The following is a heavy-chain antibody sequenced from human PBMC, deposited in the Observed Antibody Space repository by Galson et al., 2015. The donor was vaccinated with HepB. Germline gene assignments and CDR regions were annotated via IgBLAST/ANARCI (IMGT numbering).Heavy chain of an antibody. CDR3: ATYDYRPTDAFDI. J-gene: IGHJ3*02. CDR2: FDPEHGET. CDR1: GYTLTDLC. D-gene: IGHD4-11*01. V-gene: IGHV1-24*01. Sequence: SVKVSCKVSGYTLTDLCMHWVRRAPGKGLEWMGGFDPEHGETIYAQKFQARVTLTEDASTDTAYMELGSLRSEDTAVYYCATYDYRPTDAFDIWGQGTLVTVSS.